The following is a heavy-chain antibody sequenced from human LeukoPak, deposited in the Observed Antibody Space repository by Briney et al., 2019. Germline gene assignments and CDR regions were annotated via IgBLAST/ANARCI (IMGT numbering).Heavy chain of an antibody. Sequence: SQTLSLTCTVSGGSISSGGYYWSWIRQHPGKGLEWIGYIYYRGSTYYNPSLKSRVTISVDTSKNQFSLKLSSVTAADTAVYYCARERYYDSSGYYIGYYYYGMDVWGQGTTVTVSS. D-gene: IGHD3-22*01. CDR2: IYYRGST. CDR3: ARERYYDSSGYYIGYYYYGMDV. J-gene: IGHJ6*02. V-gene: IGHV4-31*03. CDR1: GGSISSGGYY.